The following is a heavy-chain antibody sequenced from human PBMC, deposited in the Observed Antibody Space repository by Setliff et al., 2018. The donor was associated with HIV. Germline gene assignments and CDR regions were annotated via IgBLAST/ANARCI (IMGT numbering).Heavy chain of an antibody. V-gene: IGHV3-21*01. CDR3: ARVEPGGSQAFDI. Sequence: GGSLSLSCAASGFTFSSYSMNWVRQAPGKGLEWVSSISSSSSYIYYADSVKGRFTISRDNAKNSLYLQMNSLRAEDTAVYYCARVEPGGSQAFDIWGQGTMVTVSS. J-gene: IGHJ3*02. CDR1: GFTFSSYS. CDR2: ISSSSSYI. D-gene: IGHD3-10*01.